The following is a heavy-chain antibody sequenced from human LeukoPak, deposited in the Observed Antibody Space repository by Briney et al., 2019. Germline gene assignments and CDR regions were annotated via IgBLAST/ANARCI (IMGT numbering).Heavy chain of an antibody. D-gene: IGHD6-13*01. CDR3: VKDLSTSWYYFDY. CDR1: GFTFSTYW. J-gene: IGHJ4*02. Sequence: GGSLRLSCAASGFTFSTYWMHWVRQAPGKGLVWVSRINSDGSSTNYADSVEGRFTISRDNAKNMLYLQMNSLRAEDTAVYYCVKDLSTSWYYFDYWGQGTLVTVSS. V-gene: IGHV3-74*01. CDR2: INSDGSST.